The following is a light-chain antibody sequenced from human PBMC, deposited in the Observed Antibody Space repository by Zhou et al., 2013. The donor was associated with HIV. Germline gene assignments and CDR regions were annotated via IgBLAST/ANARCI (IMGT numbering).Light chain of an antibody. CDR1: QSISNW. CDR3: QQYNSYSS. V-gene: IGKV1-5*03. CDR2: KAS. Sequence: DIQMTQSPSTLSASVGDRVTITCRASQSISNWLAWYQQKPGKAPQLLIYKASILESGVPSRFSGSGSGTEFTLTISSLQPDDFATYFCQQYNSYSSFGQGTKV. J-gene: IGKJ1*01.